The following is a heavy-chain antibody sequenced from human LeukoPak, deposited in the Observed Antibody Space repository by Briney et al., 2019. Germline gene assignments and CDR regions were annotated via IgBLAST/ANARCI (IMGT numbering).Heavy chain of an antibody. Sequence: ASVTVSCMASVYTFTHYYLHWVRPAPGQAREGMGWINPNSCDTNYPQKSHGRVTITRDTSNSTAYMALSRLRSDGTAVYYCARNSRVPHWGQGALVTVSS. CDR1: VYTFTHYY. D-gene: IGHD2-2*01. V-gene: IGHV1-2*02. CDR2: INPNSCDT. CDR3: ARNSRVPH. J-gene: IGHJ4*02.